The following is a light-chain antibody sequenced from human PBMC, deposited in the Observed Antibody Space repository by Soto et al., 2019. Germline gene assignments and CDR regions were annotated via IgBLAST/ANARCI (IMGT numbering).Light chain of an antibody. CDR2: GAS. V-gene: IGKV3-20*01. J-gene: IGKJ2*01. Sequence: VLTQSPGTLSLSPGERATISCRASQSITRFYLAWYQHKPGQAPRLLIYGASSRATGIPHRFSGSESGTDLTLTISSLEPEDCGVYYCQQSGGSPPYTFGQGTRLEIK. CDR1: QSITRFY. CDR3: QQSGGSPPYT.